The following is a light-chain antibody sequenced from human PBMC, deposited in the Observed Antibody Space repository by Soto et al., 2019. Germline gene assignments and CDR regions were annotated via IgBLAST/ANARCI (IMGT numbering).Light chain of an antibody. CDR1: QSVSSSY. J-gene: IGKJ2*01. V-gene: IGKV3-20*01. CDR2: GAS. CDR3: QQYGSSPPLYT. Sequence: IVLTQSPGTLSLSPGERATLSCRASQSVSSSYLAWYQQKPGQAPRLLIYGASSRATGIPDRFSGSGSGPDFTLTISRLEPEDFAVYYCQQYGSSPPLYTFGQGTKLEIK.